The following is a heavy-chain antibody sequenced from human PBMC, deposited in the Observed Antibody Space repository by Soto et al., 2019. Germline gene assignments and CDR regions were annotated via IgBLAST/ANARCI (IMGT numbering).Heavy chain of an antibody. J-gene: IGHJ6*02. V-gene: IGHV4-34*01. D-gene: IGHD3-3*01. CDR2: INHSGST. CDR3: ARVADYDFWSGSYGMDV. Sequence: SETLSLTCAVYGGSFSGYYWSWIPQPPGKGLEWIGEINHSGSTNYNPSLKSRVTISVDTSKNQFSLKLSSVTAADTAVYYCARVADYDFWSGSYGMDVWGQGTTVTVS. CDR1: GGSFSGYY.